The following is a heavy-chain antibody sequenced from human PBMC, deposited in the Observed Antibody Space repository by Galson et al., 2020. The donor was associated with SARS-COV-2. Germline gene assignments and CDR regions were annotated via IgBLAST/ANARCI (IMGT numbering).Heavy chain of an antibody. J-gene: IGHJ4*01. V-gene: IGHV1-18*01. Sequence: ASVKVSCKASGYSFSNYGIAWVRQAPGQGLEWMGWISAYISSTFYAQKFQGRVTMTKDTSTSTASMELRNLRSDDTAVYYCARLGGVNSFDDWGQGTLVTVSS. CDR2: ISAYISST. D-gene: IGHD3-16*01. CDR1: GYSFSNYG. CDR3: ARLGGVNSFDD.